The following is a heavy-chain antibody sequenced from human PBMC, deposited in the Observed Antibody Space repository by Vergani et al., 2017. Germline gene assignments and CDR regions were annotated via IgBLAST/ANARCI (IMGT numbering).Heavy chain of an antibody. V-gene: IGHV3-30*02. CDR2: IRYDGSNK. CDR1: GFTFSSYG. J-gene: IGHJ6*02. D-gene: IGHD3-10*01. Sequence: VQLLESGGGLVQPGGSLRLSCAASGFTFSSYGMHWVRQAPGKGLEWVAFIRYDGSNKYYADSVKGRFTISRDNSKNTLYLQMNSLRAEDTAVYYCAKDRWYYGSGKQSYYYYGMDVWGQGTTVTVSS. CDR3: AKDRWYYGSGKQSYYYYGMDV.